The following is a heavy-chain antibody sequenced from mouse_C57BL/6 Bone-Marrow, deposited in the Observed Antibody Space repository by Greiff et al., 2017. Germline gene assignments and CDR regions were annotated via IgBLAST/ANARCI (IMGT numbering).Heavy chain of an antibody. Sequence: QVQLQQPGAELVKPGASVKMSCKASGYTFTSYWITWVKQRPGQGLEWIGDIYPTSGRTNYNEKFKSKAILTVDTSSNTAYMQLISLTSEDSAVFYCARSGPLGRRFDYWGQGTTLTVSS. D-gene: IGHD4-1*01. J-gene: IGHJ2*01. V-gene: IGHV1-55*01. CDR2: IYPTSGRT. CDR1: GYTFTSYW. CDR3: ARSGPLGRRFDY.